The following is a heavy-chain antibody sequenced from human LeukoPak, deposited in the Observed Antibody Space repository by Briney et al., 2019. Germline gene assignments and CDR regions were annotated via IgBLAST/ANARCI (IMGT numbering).Heavy chain of an antibody. V-gene: IGHV4-59*01. CDR1: GGSITSYY. D-gene: IGHD3-22*01. CDR2: IYYSGST. CDR3: ARDGYYHSSGYTRDAFAI. J-gene: IGHJ3*02. Sequence: SETLSLTCTVSGGSITSYYWSWIRQPPGKGLESIGYIYYSGSTNYNPSLKSRVTISVDTSKNQVSLKLSSVTAADTTVYYCARDGYYHSSGYTRDAFAIWGQGPMVTVSS.